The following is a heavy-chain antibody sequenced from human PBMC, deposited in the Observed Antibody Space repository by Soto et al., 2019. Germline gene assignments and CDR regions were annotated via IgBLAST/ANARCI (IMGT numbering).Heavy chain of an antibody. Sequence: EVQLLESGGGLVQPGGSLRLSCAASGFTFSSYAMSWVRQAPGKGLEWVSTISGSGGSTYYADSVKGRFTISRDNSKNTLYLQKNNQRAEDTAVYYCAKEGYSSSSWFDYWGQGTLVTVSS. J-gene: IGHJ4*02. D-gene: IGHD6-6*01. V-gene: IGHV3-23*01. CDR1: GFTFSSYA. CDR3: AKEGYSSSSWFDY. CDR2: ISGSGGST.